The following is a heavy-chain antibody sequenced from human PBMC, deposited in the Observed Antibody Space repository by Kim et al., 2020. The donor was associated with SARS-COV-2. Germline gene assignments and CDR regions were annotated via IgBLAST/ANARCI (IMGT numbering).Heavy chain of an antibody. CDR3: AQTTRLVDTAMVI. V-gene: IGHV1-46*01. CDR2: INPSGGST. D-gene: IGHD5-18*01. J-gene: IGHJ4*02. Sequence: ASVKVSCKASGYTFTSYYMHWVRQAPGQGLEWMGIINPSGGSTSYAQKFQGRVTMTRDTSTSTVYMELSSLRSEDTAVYYCAQTTRLVDTAMVIWGQGTLVTVSS. CDR1: GYTFTSYY.